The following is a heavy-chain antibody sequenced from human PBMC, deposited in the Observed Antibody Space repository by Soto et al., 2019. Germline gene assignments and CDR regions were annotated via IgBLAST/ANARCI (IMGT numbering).Heavy chain of an antibody. D-gene: IGHD3-3*01. J-gene: IGHJ6*02. CDR3: ATTSVSDFWSGYYTGIQRDYYYYGMDV. Sequence: GESLKISCKGSGYSFTSYWIGWVRQMPGKGLEWMGIIYPGDSDTGYSPSFQGQVTISADKSISTAYLQWSSLKASDTAMYYCATTSVSDFWSGYYTGIQRDYYYYGMDVWGQGTTVTVSS. CDR1: GYSFTSYW. CDR2: IYPGDSDT. V-gene: IGHV5-51*01.